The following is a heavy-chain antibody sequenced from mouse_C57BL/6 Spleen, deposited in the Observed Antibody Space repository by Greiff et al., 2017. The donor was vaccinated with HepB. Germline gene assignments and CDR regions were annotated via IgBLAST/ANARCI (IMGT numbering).Heavy chain of an antibody. V-gene: IGHV2-4*01. Sequence: VQLQESGPGLVQPSQSLSITCTVSGFSLTSYGVHWVRQPPGKGLEWLGVIWSGGSTDYNAAFISRLSISKDNSKSQVFFKMNSLQADDTAIYYCAKNDDYERGFAYGGQGTLVTVSA. CDR2: IWSGGST. J-gene: IGHJ3*01. D-gene: IGHD2-4*01. CDR1: GFSLTSYG. CDR3: AKNDDYERGFAY.